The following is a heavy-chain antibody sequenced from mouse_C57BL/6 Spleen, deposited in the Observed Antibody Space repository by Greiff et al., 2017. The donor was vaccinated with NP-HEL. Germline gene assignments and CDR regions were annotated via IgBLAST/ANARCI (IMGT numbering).Heavy chain of an antibody. Sequence: EVQLVESGPELVKPGASVKIPCKASGYTFTDYNMDWVKQSHGKSLEWIGDINPNNGGTIYNQKFKGKATLTVDKSSSTAYMELRSLTSEDTAVYYCARIYYDYDDDAMDYWGQGTSVTVSS. CDR1: GYTFTDYN. CDR2: INPNNGGT. D-gene: IGHD2-4*01. CDR3: ARIYYDYDDDAMDY. V-gene: IGHV1-18*01. J-gene: IGHJ4*01.